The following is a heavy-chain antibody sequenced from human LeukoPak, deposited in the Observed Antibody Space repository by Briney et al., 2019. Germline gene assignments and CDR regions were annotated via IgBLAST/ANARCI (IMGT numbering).Heavy chain of an antibody. CDR3: ARDGYDSSASNP. V-gene: IGHV4-59*12. CDR1: GGSISSYY. D-gene: IGHD3-22*01. J-gene: IGHJ5*02. Sequence: SETLSLTCTVSGGSISSYYWSWIRQPPGKGLEWIGYIYYSGSTNYNPSLKSRVTISVDTSKNQFSLKLSSVTAADTAVYYCARDGYDSSASNPWGQGTLVTVSS. CDR2: IYYSGST.